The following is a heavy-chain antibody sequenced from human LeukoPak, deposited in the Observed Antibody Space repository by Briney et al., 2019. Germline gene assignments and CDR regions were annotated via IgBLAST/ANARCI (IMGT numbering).Heavy chain of an antibody. Sequence: PGGSLRLSCAASGFTFDDYAMHWVRQAPGKGLEWVSGISWNSGSIGYADSVKGRFTISRDNAKNSLYLQMNSLRAEDMALYYCAKAQNPNWNYPSDAFDIWGQGTMVTASS. CDR2: ISWNSGSI. CDR3: AKAQNPNWNYPSDAFDI. J-gene: IGHJ3*02. V-gene: IGHV3-9*03. D-gene: IGHD1-7*01. CDR1: GFTFDDYA.